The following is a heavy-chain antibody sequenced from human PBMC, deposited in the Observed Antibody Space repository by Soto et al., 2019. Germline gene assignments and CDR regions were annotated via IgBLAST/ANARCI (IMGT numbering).Heavy chain of an antibody. CDR3: AKDAHYGLLTGYSRNAFDI. CDR1: GYTCTGYY. CDR2: INPNTGDT. Sequence: QVRLVQSGAEVKKPGASVKVSCKASGYTCTGYYMHWVRQAPGQGLEWMGWINPNTGDTIYAQQFQGRVTMTRDTSIGTDYMEVSRLRPDDTAVYYCAKDAHYGLLTGYSRNAFDIWGQGTMVTVSS. J-gene: IGHJ3*02. D-gene: IGHD3-9*01. V-gene: IGHV1-2*02.